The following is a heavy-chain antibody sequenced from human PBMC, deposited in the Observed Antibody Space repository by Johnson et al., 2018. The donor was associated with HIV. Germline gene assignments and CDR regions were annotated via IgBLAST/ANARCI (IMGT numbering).Heavy chain of an antibody. CDR3: TRDGVYSSPHDAFDI. V-gene: IGHV3-30*03. CDR1: GFTFSRYA. J-gene: IGHJ3*02. CDR2: ISDDGSKK. D-gene: IGHD6-13*01. Sequence: VQLMESGGGVVQPGRSLRLSCAASGFTFSRYAMDWVRQAPGKGLEWVAGISDDGSKKYHGDSVKGRFTISRNNAKNSLYLQMYNLRAEDSAVYYCTRDGVYSSPHDAFDIWGQGTVVTVSS.